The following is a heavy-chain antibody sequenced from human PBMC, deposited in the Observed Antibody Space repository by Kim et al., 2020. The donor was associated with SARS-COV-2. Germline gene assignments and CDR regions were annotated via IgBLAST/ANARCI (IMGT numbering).Heavy chain of an antibody. CDR2: IYHSGST. V-gene: IGHV4-38-2*02. Sequence: SETLSLTCTASGYSISSGYYWGWIRQPPGQGLEWIGSIYHSGSTYYNPSLKSRVTISVDTSKNQFSLKLSSVTAADTAVYYCARDFRDNCSGGSCYSPFDYWGQGTLVTVSS. J-gene: IGHJ4*02. D-gene: IGHD2-15*01. CDR1: GYSISSGYY. CDR3: ARDFRDNCSGGSCYSPFDY.